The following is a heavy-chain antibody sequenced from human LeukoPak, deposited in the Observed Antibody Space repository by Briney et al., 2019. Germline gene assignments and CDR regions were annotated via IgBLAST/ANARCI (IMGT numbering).Heavy chain of an antibody. D-gene: IGHD6-6*01. Sequence: ASVKVSCKASGYTFTCYYMHWVRQAPGQGLEWMGWINPNSGGTNYVQKFQGRVTMTRDTSISAAYMELSRLRSDDTAVYYCARVEYSSSAIDYWGQGTLVTVSS. V-gene: IGHV1-2*02. CDR1: GYTFTCYY. CDR3: ARVEYSSSAIDY. J-gene: IGHJ4*02. CDR2: INPNSGGT.